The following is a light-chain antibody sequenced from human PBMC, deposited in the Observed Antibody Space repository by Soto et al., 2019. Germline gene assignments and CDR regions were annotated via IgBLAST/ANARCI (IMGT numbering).Light chain of an antibody. Sequence: EIVMTQSPDILSVSPVERATLSCRASQSISDTLAWYQQKPGQAPRLLIYGVSSRPTGIPDRFSGSGSGTDFTLTISSLQPEDFATYYCLQDYNYPRTFGPGTKVDIK. CDR1: QSISDT. V-gene: IGKV3D-15*01. J-gene: IGKJ3*01. CDR3: LQDYNYPRT. CDR2: GVS.